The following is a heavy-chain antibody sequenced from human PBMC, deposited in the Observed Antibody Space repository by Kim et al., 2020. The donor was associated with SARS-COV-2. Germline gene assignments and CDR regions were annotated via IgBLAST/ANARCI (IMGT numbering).Heavy chain of an antibody. CDR2: ISYDGTKN. V-gene: IGHV3-30*04. J-gene: IGHJ3*02. CDR3: AREIRASWMVVADGQEFYGFDI. CDR1: GFTFSNYA. Sequence: GGSLRLSCVGSGFTFSNYAIHWVRQAPGKGLEWVTVISYDGTKNYYADSVKGRFSMSRENSKNTLSLQMTGLSGEDTAVYYCAREIRASWMVVADGQEFYGFDIWGQGTMVTVSS. D-gene: IGHD2-15*01.